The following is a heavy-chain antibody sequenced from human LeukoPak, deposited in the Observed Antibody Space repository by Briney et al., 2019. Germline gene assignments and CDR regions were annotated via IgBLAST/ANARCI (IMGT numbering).Heavy chain of an antibody. CDR3: ARGYYDILTGHDAFDI. CDR2: VHYSGST. D-gene: IGHD3-9*01. V-gene: IGHV4-59*01. CDR1: GGSISSYY. Sequence: SETLSLTCTVSGGSISSYYWNWIRQPPGKGLEWIAYVHYSGSTNYNPSLKSRVTISVDTSKNQFSLKLSSVTTADTAVYYCARGYYDILTGHDAFDIWGQGTMVTVSS. J-gene: IGHJ3*02.